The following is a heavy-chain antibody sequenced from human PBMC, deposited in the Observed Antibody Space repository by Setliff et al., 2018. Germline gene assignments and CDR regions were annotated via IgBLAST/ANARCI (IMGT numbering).Heavy chain of an antibody. Sequence: ASVKVSCKTSDYILTSYGLSWVRQAPGQGLDWMGWISAHTGKTFYAPKFQDRVTLTTDTSTTTAYMEVRSLTSDDTAVYYCARLVRYCTRTSCQRASGGEYWGQGTLVTVSS. J-gene: IGHJ4*02. CDR1: DYILTSYG. D-gene: IGHD2-2*01. CDR2: ISAHTGKT. V-gene: IGHV1-18*01. CDR3: ARLVRYCTRTSCQRASGGEY.